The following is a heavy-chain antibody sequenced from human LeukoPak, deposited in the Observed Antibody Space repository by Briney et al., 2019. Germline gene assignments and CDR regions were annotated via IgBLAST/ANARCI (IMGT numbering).Heavy chain of an antibody. CDR2: MNPNSGNT. CDR3: ARDNGGTAMAYYYYYYMDV. J-gene: IGHJ6*03. CDR1: GGTFNSYA. V-gene: IGHV1-8*02. Sequence: ASVKVSCKASGGTFNSYAINWVRQATGQGLEWMGWMNPNSGNTGYAQKFQGRVTMTRNTSISTAYMELSSLRSEDTAVYYCARDNGGTAMAYYYYYYMDVWGKGTTVTISS. D-gene: IGHD5-18*01.